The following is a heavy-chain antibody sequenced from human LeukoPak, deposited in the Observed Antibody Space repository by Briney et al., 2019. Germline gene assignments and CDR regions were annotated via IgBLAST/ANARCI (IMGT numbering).Heavy chain of an antibody. V-gene: IGHV4-4*07. CDR3: ARMHDYGDFYYYYYYGMDV. D-gene: IGHD4-17*01. CDR2: IYASGSI. J-gene: IGHJ6*02. Sequence: SETLSLTCTVSGGSISSYYWSWIRQPAGKGLEWIGRIYASGSINYNPSLKSRVTMSVDTSKNQLSLKLTSVTAADTAVYYCARMHDYGDFYYYYYYGMDVWGQGTTVTVSS. CDR1: GGSISSYY.